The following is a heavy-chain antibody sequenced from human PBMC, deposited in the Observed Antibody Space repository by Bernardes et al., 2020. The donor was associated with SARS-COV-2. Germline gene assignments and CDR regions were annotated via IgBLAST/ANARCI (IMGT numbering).Heavy chain of an antibody. CDR3: AKDPMVGGYSGYDPNVDY. J-gene: IGHJ4*02. D-gene: IGHD5-12*01. V-gene: IGHV3-23*01. Sequence: WSLRHSCAASGFTFSFSAMSWVRQAPGKGLEWVASISGRAMNLHYADSVKGRFTISRDNSKNTVYLQMNSLRAEDTALYYCAKDPMVGGYSGYDPNVDYWGQGTPVTVSS. CDR1: GFTFSFSA. CDR2: ISGRAMNL.